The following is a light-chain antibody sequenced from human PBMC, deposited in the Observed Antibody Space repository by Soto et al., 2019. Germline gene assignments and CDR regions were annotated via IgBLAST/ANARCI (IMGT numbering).Light chain of an antibody. CDR2: GTS. CDR1: QNVGSAY. Sequence: EIVLTQSPATLSLSPGERAALSCRASQNVGSAYLAWYQQKSGQAPRLLIYGTSGRAAGVPDRFSGSGSGKDFTLTINSLAPEVLAFYYYQHYGTSPWTFGQGTKGKIK. CDR3: QHYGTSPWT. J-gene: IGKJ1*01. V-gene: IGKV3-20*01.